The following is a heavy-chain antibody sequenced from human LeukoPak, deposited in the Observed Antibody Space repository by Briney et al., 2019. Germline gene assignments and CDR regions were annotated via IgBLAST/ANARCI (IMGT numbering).Heavy chain of an antibody. D-gene: IGHD2-8*01. CDR1: GYTFTNCD. Sequence: ASVKVSCKASGYTFTNCDINWVRQAPGQGLEWMGWMNLNSGDTGYAQKFQGRVTMTRDISISTAYMELSSLRSEDTAVYYCARLSHKSCTNGVCHYFDFWGQGTMVTVSS. J-gene: IGHJ4*02. V-gene: IGHV1-8*01. CDR3: ARLSHKSCTNGVCHYFDF. CDR2: MNLNSGDT.